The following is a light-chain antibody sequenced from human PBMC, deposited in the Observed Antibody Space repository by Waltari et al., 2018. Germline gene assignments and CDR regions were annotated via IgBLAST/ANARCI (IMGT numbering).Light chain of an antibody. V-gene: IGKV2-29*02. Sequence: DIVMTQTPLSLSVNPGQPASISCKSSQSLLHSDGRTYLYWYLQKPGQSPQLLIYEFSSRFSGVSDRFSVSGSGTDFTLKITRVEAEDVGVYYCMQGLHLPFTFGPGTKVDIK. CDR3: MQGLHLPFT. CDR1: QSLLHSDGRTY. CDR2: EFS. J-gene: IGKJ3*01.